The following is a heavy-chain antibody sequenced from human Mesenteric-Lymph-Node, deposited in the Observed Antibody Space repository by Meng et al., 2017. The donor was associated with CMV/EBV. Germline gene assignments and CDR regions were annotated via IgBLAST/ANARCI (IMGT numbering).Heavy chain of an antibody. D-gene: IGHD5-12*01. CDR1: GGSFSGSY. CDR2: INHSGST. Sequence: VYGGSFSGSYWSWIRQPPGKGLEWIGEINHSGSTNYNPSLKSRVTISVDTSKNQFSLKLSSVTAADTAVYYCARRKVATRNWYFDLWGRGTLVTVSS. V-gene: IGHV4-34*01. J-gene: IGHJ2*01. CDR3: ARRKVATRNWYFDL.